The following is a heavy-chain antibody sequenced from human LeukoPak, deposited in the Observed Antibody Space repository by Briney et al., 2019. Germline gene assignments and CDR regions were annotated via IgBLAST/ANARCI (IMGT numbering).Heavy chain of an antibody. CDR2: ISSSSSYI. Sequence: GGSLRLSCAASGFSFSSYAMNWVRQAPGKGLEWVSSISSSSSYIYYADSVKGRFTISRDNAKNSLFLQMSSLRDEDTAVYYCARDRGQLVIPFFFDYWGQGILVTVSS. CDR1: GFSFSSYA. CDR3: ARDRGQLVIPFFFDY. D-gene: IGHD3-9*01. V-gene: IGHV3-21*01. J-gene: IGHJ4*02.